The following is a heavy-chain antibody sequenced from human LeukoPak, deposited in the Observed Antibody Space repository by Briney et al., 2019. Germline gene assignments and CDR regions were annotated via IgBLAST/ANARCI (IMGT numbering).Heavy chain of an antibody. D-gene: IGHD2-2*01. J-gene: IGHJ6*03. CDR2: ISAYNGNT. Sequence: ASVKVSCKASGYTFTSYGISWVRQAPGQGLEWMGWISAYNGNTSYAQKLQGRVTMTTDTSTSTAYMELRSLRSDDTAVYYCARVYCSSTSCYGFHYYYYMDVWGKGTTVTVSS. V-gene: IGHV1-18*01. CDR1: GYTFTSYG. CDR3: ARVYCSSTSCYGFHYYYYMDV.